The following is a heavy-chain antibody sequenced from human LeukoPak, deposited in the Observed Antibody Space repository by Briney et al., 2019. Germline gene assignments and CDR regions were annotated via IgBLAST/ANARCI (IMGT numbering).Heavy chain of an antibody. CDR1: GFTFSSYG. V-gene: IGHV3-23*01. Sequence: GGSLRLSCAASGFTFSSYGMHWVRQAPGKGLEWVSAMSGSGGGTYYADSVKGRFTISRDNSKNTLYLQMNSLRAEDTAVYYCAKDGNIVATITFDYWGQGTLVTVSS. J-gene: IGHJ4*02. D-gene: IGHD5-12*01. CDR2: MSGSGGGT. CDR3: AKDGNIVATITFDY.